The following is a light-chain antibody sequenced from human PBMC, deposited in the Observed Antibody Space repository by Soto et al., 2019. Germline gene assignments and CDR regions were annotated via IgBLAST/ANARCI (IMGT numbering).Light chain of an antibody. V-gene: IGKV1-5*03. CDR1: QSISSW. J-gene: IGKJ2*01. CDR2: KAS. Sequence: DVQMTQSPSTLSASVGDRVTITCRASQSISSWLAWYQQKPGKAPKILVNKASSLESVVPSRFSGSGSGTEFTLTISSLQPDDFATYYCQQYNVYYTFGQGTKLEIK. CDR3: QQYNVYYT.